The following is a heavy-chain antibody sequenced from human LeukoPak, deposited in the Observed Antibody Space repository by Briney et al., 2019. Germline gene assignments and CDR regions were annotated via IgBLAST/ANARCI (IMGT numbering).Heavy chain of an antibody. CDR2: MNPNSGNT. CDR3: ARHPSMVRGVIVDY. D-gene: IGHD3-10*01. CDR1: GYTFTSYD. Sequence: ASVTVSCKASGYTFTSYDINWVRQAPGQGLEWMGWMNPNSGNTGYAQKFQGRVTMTRNTSISTAYMELSSLRSEDTAVYYCARHPSMVRGVIVDYWGQGTLVTVSS. V-gene: IGHV1-8*01. J-gene: IGHJ4*02.